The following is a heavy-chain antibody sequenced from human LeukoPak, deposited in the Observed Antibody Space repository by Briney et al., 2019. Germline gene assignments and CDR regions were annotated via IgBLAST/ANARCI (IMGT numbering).Heavy chain of an antibody. CDR3: ARASIAVAGVDY. Sequence: GGSLRLSCAASGFTFSSYSMNWVPQAPGKGLEWLSSISGSSSYVYYADSVKGRFTISRDNAKNSLYLQMNSLRAEDTAVYYCARASIAVAGVDYWGQGTLVTVSS. D-gene: IGHD6-13*01. V-gene: IGHV3-21*01. CDR2: ISGSSSYV. CDR1: GFTFSSYS. J-gene: IGHJ4*02.